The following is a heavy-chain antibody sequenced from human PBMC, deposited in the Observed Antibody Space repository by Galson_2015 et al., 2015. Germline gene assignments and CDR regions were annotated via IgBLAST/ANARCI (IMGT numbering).Heavy chain of an antibody. Sequence: SETLSLTCAVYGGSFSGYYWSWIRQPPGKGPEWIGEINHSGSTNYNPSLKSRVTISVDTSKNQFSLKLSSVTAADTAVYYCARGRDPEYSSSWYDFWGQGTLVTVSS. CDR1: GGSFSGYY. CDR3: ARGRDPEYSSSWYDF. D-gene: IGHD6-13*01. CDR2: INHSGST. V-gene: IGHV4-34*01. J-gene: IGHJ5*01.